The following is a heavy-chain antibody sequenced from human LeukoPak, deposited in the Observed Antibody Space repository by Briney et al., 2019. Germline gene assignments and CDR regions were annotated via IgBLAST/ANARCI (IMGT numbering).Heavy chain of an antibody. CDR3: AKDGGYYDSTQFLGYFDY. CDR2: IRYDGSNK. D-gene: IGHD3-22*01. CDR1: GFSFSTYG. J-gene: IGHJ4*02. Sequence: PGGSLRLSCAASGFSFSTYGMHWVRQAPGKGLEWVAFIRYDGSNKYYADSVKGRFTISRDNSKNTLYLQMNSLRAEDTAVYYCAKDGGYYDSTQFLGYFDYWGQGTLVTVSS. V-gene: IGHV3-30*02.